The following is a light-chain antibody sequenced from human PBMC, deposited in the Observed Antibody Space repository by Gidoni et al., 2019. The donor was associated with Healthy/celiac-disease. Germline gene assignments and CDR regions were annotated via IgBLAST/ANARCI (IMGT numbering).Light chain of an antibody. CDR3: QPSHNCPGT. J-gene: IGKJ1*01. CDR1: QSVSSN. V-gene: IGKV3-15*01. CDR2: GAS. Sequence: EIVITKSPATLSVSPGERATLSCRASQSVSSNLAWYQQKPGQAPRLLLYGASTRATAIPARFLRSGSPTEFTLTIILLQSAAFAVSYCQPSHNCPGTFVPVTKVEIK.